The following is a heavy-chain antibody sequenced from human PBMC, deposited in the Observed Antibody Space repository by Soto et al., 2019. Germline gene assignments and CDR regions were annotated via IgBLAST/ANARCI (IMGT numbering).Heavy chain of an antibody. Sequence: GGSLRLSCAASGFTFNNYGMHWVRQAPGKGLEWVAVISYDGTNEFYADSVKGRFTISRDNSKNTLHLQMNSLRAEDTAVYYCAKDRRYNDRSGFDYFDSWGQGTRVTVSS. CDR1: GFTFNNYG. CDR3: AKDRRYNDRSGFDYFDS. CDR2: ISYDGTNE. V-gene: IGHV3-30*18. D-gene: IGHD3-22*01. J-gene: IGHJ4*02.